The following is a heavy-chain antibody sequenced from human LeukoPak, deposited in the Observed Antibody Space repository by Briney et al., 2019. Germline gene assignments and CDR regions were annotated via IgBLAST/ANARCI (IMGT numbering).Heavy chain of an antibody. CDR3: AKYSASFIVVVPAAPGNYYYGMDV. CDR1: GFTFDDYA. J-gene: IGHJ6*02. CDR2: ISWNSGSI. D-gene: IGHD2-2*01. Sequence: PARSLRLSCAASGFTFDDYAMHWVRQAPGKGLEWVSGISWNSGSIGYSDSVKGRFTISRDNAKKYLYLQRYRLRAYDTALYYCAKYSASFIVVVPAAPGNYYYGMDVWGQGTTVTVSS. V-gene: IGHV3-9*01.